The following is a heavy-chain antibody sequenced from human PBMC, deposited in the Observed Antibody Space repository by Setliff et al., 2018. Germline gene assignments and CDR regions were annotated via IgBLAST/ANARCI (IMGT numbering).Heavy chain of an antibody. J-gene: IGHJ4*02. CDR3: ATDKLTPSYIDH. D-gene: IGHD2-2*02. V-gene: IGHV1-69*05. CDR1: GGTFNSYG. Sequence: SVKVSCKTSGGTFNSYGIDWVRQAPGQGLEWMGRSIPISGTTKYAQKSQDRVTITTDKSTSTAYMELSNLTSDDTAIYYCATDKLTPSYIDHWGPGTQVTVSS. CDR2: SIPISGTT.